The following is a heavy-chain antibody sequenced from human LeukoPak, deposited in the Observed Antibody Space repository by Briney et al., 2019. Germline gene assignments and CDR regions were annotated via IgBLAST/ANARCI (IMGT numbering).Heavy chain of an antibody. CDR3: AKHSSSWHYFDY. Sequence: PGRSLSLSCAASGFTFSTYGMSWVRQAPGKGLEWVSAISGSGGGTYFADSVKGRFTISRDTSKNTLFLQMDSLRADDTAVYYCAKHSSSWHYFDYWGQGTLVTVSS. J-gene: IGHJ4*02. CDR2: ISGSGGGT. D-gene: IGHD6-13*01. CDR1: GFTFSTYG. V-gene: IGHV3-23*01.